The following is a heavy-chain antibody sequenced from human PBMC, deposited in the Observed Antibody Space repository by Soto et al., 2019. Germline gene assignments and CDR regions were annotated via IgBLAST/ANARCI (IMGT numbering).Heavy chain of an antibody. V-gene: IGHV1-18*01. D-gene: IGHD2-2*01. CDR2: ISAYNGNT. J-gene: IGHJ4*02. CDR3: ARDVPPPLGYCSSTSCYPDY. Sequence: GASVKVSCKASGYTFTSYGISWVRQAPGPGLEWMGWISAYNGNTNYAQKLQGRVTMTTDTSTSTAYMELRSLRSDDTAVYYCARDVPPPLGYCSSTSCYPDYWGQGTLVTVSS. CDR1: GYTFTSYG.